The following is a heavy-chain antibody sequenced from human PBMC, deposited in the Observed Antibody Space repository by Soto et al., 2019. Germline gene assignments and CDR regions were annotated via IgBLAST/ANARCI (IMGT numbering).Heavy chain of an antibody. Sequence: ASVKVSCKASGYTFTGYYLHWVRQVPGQGLEWMGWINLNSGGAIYAQNFQGRVTMTRDTSISTAYLELTALRSDDTAIYYCARTNPPRPRSAFELCRRGTMFAVSS. J-gene: IGHJ3*01. CDR1: GYTFTGYY. D-gene: IGHD6-6*01. V-gene: IGHV1-2*02. CDR3: ARTNPPRPRSAFEL. CDR2: INLNSGGA.